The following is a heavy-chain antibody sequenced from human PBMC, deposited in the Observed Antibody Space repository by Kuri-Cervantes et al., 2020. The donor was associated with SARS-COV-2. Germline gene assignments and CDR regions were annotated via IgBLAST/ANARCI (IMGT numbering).Heavy chain of an antibody. V-gene: IGHV3-53*01. Sequence: GESLKISCAASGFAVRNTYMAWVRQAPGKGLECVSVIYSGGNTYYADSVKGRFTISRDSSKNTLYLQMNSLRAEDTVVYYCARAKSPNAALVPADYWGQGTLVTVSS. CDR3: ARAKSPNAALVPADY. CDR2: IYSGGNT. CDR1: GFAVRNTY. J-gene: IGHJ4*02. D-gene: IGHD5-18*01.